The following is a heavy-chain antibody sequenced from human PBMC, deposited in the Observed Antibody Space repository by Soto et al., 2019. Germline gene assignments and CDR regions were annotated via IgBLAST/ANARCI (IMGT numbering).Heavy chain of an antibody. V-gene: IGHV4-39*01. CDR1: GGSISSSSYY. CDR2: IYYSGST. D-gene: IGHD1-26*01. CDR3: AKTSGSYGHYYGMDV. Sequence: QLQLQESGPGLVKPSETLSLTCTVSGGSISSSSYYWGWIRQPPGKGLEWIGSIYYSGSTYYNQSLKSCVTISVDTSKNQFSLKLSSVTAADTAVYYCAKTSGSYGHYYGMDVWGQGTTVTVSS. J-gene: IGHJ6*02.